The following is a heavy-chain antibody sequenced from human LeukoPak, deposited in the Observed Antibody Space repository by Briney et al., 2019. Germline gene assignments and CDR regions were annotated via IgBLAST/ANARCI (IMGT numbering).Heavy chain of an antibody. CDR3: ARDSRPYSSGAFDI. CDR1: GGSISSSSYY. J-gene: IGHJ3*02. CDR2: IYYSGST. V-gene: IGHV4-39*07. Sequence: PSETLSLTCTVSGGSISSSSYYWGWIRQPPGKGLEWFGSIYYSGSTHYNPSLKSRVTISVDTSKNQFSLKLSSVTAADTAVYYCARDSRPYSSGAFDIWGQGTMVTVSS. D-gene: IGHD6-19*01.